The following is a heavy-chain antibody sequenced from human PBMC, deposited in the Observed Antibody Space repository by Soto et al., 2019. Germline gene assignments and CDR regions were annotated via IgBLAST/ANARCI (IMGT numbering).Heavy chain of an antibody. J-gene: IGHJ4*02. CDR1: GDSISSGFYY. D-gene: IGHD2-2*01. CDR3: ARGGNVGSGTSCCQNF. CDR2: TFHSGAT. Sequence: SETLSLTCTVSGDSISSGFYYWTWIRQTPGKGLEWIGYTFHSGATYFNSSLEGRVSISVDTSKNQFFLKLTSVTAADTAVYYCARGGNVGSGTSCCQNFWGQGTMVTVSS. V-gene: IGHV4-30-4*01.